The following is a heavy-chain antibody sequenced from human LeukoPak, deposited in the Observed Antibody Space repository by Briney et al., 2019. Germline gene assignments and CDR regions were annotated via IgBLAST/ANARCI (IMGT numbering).Heavy chain of an antibody. CDR2: LEYDGTS. J-gene: IGHJ1*01. Sequence: GGSLRLSCAASGLIFSKYGMHWVRQTPGKGLEWVAFLEYDGTSNYLDSVKGRFTISRDNSESTLYLQMNSLQVEDTAIYYCAKRGFRAPSGDDVLESLHLWGQGTLVTVSS. D-gene: IGHD2-21*01. CDR3: AKRGFRAPSGDDVLESLHL. V-gene: IGHV3-30*02. CDR1: GLIFSKYG.